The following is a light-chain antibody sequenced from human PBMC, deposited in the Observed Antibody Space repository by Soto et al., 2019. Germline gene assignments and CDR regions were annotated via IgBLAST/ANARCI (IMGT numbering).Light chain of an antibody. Sequence: QPVLTQSPSASASLGASVKLTCTLSSGHSSNAIAWHQQQPEKGPRYLMKLNSGGSHSKGDGIPDRFSGSSSGAERYLTISSLQSEDEADYYCQTWGTGIQGVFGGGTKLTVL. V-gene: IGLV4-69*01. CDR1: SGHSSNA. CDR2: LNSGGSH. CDR3: QTWGTGIQGV. J-gene: IGLJ3*02.